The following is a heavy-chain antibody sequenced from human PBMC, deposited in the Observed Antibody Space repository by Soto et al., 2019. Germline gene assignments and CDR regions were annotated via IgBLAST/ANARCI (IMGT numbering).Heavy chain of an antibody. V-gene: IGHV1-18*01. CDR2: ISAYNGNT. CDR1: GYTFTSYG. J-gene: IGHJ6*02. Sequence: ASVKVSCKASGYTFTSYGISWVRQAPGQGLEWMGWISAYNGNTNYAQKIQGRVTMTTDTSTSTAYLELRSLRSDDTAVYYCARDRCSSTSCYAGYYYYGMDVWGQGTTVTVSS. CDR3: ARDRCSSTSCYAGYYYYGMDV. D-gene: IGHD2-2*01.